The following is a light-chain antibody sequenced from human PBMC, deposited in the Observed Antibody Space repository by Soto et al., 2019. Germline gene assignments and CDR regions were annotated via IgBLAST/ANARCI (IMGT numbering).Light chain of an antibody. V-gene: IGKV3-15*01. CDR1: QSVSSN. J-gene: IGKJ1*01. Sequence: EIVMTQSPATLSVSPGERATLSCRASQSVSSNLAWYQQKPGQAPRLLIYGASTRATGIPARFSGSVSATEFTLTISSLQSEDFAVYYCQQYNNWPKTFGQGTKVEIK. CDR3: QQYNNWPKT. CDR2: GAS.